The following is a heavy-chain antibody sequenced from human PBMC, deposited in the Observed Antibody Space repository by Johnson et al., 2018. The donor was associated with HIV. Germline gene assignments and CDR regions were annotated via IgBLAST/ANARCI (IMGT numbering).Heavy chain of an antibody. CDR3: ARDTGDGLQRGAFDI. CDR2: MWYDGSNK. Sequence: VQLVESGGGVVQPGRSLRLSCAASGFTFSTYGMHRVRQAPGKGLEWVAVMWYDGSNKYYADSVKGRFTISSDNSKNKLYLQRNSLRAEDTAVYYCARDTGDGLQRGAFDIWGQGTVVTVSS. V-gene: IGHV3-33*01. J-gene: IGHJ3*02. CDR1: GFTFSTYG. D-gene: IGHD5-24*01.